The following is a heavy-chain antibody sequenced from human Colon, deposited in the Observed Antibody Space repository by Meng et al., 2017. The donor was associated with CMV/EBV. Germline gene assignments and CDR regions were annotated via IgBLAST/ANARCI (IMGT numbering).Heavy chain of an antibody. J-gene: IGHJ4*02. CDR2: ISSSSSYI. CDR1: GFTFTDYV. D-gene: IGHD3-3*01. V-gene: IGHV3-21*01. Sequence: EVQVVESGGALVKPGASLLLSFAASGFTFTDYVMTWVRQAPGKGLEWGSSISSSSSYIYYADSLRGRFTISRDNAKKSVYLQMNSLGADDTAVYYCVRAPTIGAYYFDYWGQGILVTVSS. CDR3: VRAPTIGAYYFDY.